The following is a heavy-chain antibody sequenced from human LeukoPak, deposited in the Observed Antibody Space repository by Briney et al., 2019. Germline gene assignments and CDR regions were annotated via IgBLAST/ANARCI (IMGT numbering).Heavy chain of an antibody. CDR2: IYYSGST. Sequence: PSETLSLTCTVSGGSISSHYWSWIRQPPGKGLEWIGYIYYSGSTNYNPSLKSRVTISVDTSKNQFSLKLSSVTAADTAVYYCARGGAGSGWYSYTDYYYYYMDVWGKGTTVTVSS. J-gene: IGHJ6*03. D-gene: IGHD6-19*01. CDR1: GGSISSHY. CDR3: ARGGAGSGWYSYTDYYYYYMDV. V-gene: IGHV4-59*11.